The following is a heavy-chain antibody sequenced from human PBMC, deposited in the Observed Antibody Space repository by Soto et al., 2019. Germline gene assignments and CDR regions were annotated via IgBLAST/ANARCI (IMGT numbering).Heavy chain of an antibody. D-gene: IGHD6-13*01. CDR1: GGSNSSYF. J-gene: IGHJ4*02. CDR3: ARDLAAVPRAFDY. Sequence: QVQLQESGPGLLKPSETLSLTCTVSGGSNSSYFYIWVRQPPGKGLEWIGSVYYTGTTDYNPSLKSRVTISVDTSKTQFSLNLRSVTAADTAVYYCARDLAAVPRAFDYWGRGTLVTVSS. CDR2: VYYTGTT. V-gene: IGHV4-59*01.